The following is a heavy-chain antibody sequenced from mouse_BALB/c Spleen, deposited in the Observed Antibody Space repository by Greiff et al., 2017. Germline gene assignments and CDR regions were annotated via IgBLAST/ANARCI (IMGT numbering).Heavy chain of an antibody. CDR2: ISYSGST. Sequence: EVQLVESGPSLVKPSQTLSLTCSVTGDSITSGYWNWIRKFPGNKLEYMGYISYSGSTYYNPSLKSRISITRDTSKNQYYLQLNSVTTEDTATYYCARGNYGSRNAMDYWGQGTSVTVSS. J-gene: IGHJ4*01. D-gene: IGHD1-1*01. CDR3: ARGNYGSRNAMDY. V-gene: IGHV3-8*02. CDR1: GDSITSGY.